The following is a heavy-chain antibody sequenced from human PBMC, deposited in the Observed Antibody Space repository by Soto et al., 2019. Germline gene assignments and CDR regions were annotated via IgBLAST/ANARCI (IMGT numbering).Heavy chain of an antibody. J-gene: IGHJ4*02. Sequence: PSETLSLTCTVSGGSISNYYWSWIRQPPGKGLEWIGYIYYSGNTNYNPSLKSRVTISVDTSKNQFSLKLSSVTAADTAVFYCARGHGGITVFGAPGHFDYWGQGTLVTVSS. CDR1: GGSISNYY. CDR2: IYYSGNT. V-gene: IGHV4-59*08. CDR3: ARGHGGITVFGAPGHFDY. D-gene: IGHD3-3*01.